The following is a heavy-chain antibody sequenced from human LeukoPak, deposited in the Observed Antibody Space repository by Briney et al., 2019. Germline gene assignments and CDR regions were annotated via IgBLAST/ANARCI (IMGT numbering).Heavy chain of an antibody. Sequence: GSLRLSCAASGFTFSSYGMHWVRQAPGKGLEWVAFIRYDGSNKYYADSVKGRFTISRDNSKNTLYLQMNSLRAEDTAVYYCAKDRGIIRASCSDYWGQGTLVTVSS. CDR3: AKDRGIIRASCSDY. CDR1: GFTFSSYG. V-gene: IGHV3-30*02. J-gene: IGHJ4*02. CDR2: IRYDGSNK. D-gene: IGHD2-2*01.